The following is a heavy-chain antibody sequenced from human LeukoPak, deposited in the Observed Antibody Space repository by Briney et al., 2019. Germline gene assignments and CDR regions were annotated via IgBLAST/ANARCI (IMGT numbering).Heavy chain of an antibody. CDR3: ARQRSSSWPDSHFDY. Sequence: SETLSLTCAVSDYSISSYYYWGWIRQPPGKGLEWIGSIYHSGSTYYNPSLKSRVTISVDTSKNQFSLKLTSVTAADTAVYYCARQRSSSWPDSHFDYWGQGTLVTVSS. CDR2: IYHSGST. J-gene: IGHJ4*02. D-gene: IGHD6-13*01. CDR1: DYSISSYYY. V-gene: IGHV4-38-2*01.